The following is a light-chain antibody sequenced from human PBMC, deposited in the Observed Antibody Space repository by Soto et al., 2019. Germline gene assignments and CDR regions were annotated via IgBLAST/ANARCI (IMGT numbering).Light chain of an antibody. J-gene: IGKJ1*01. Sequence: EIVMTQSPATLSVSPGERATLSCRASQSVNNNLAWYQQKPGQAPRLLIYGASTRATDIPARFSGSGSGTEFTLTISSLQSEDFAVYYCQQYNYWPPWTFGQGTKVEIK. CDR3: QQYNYWPPWT. CDR2: GAS. CDR1: QSVNNN. V-gene: IGKV3-15*01.